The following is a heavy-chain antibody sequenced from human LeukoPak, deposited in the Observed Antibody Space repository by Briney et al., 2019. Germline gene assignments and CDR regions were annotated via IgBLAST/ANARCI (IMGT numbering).Heavy chain of an antibody. CDR2: ISGSGGST. CDR3: AKDVHASSGYYLDY. Sequence: GGSLRLSCVPSGFSFSNYAMSWVRQAPGKGLEWVSSISGSGGSTHYADSVKGRFTISRDKTKNTLYMQMNSLRAEDTAIYYCAKDVHASSGYYLDYWGQGTLVTVSS. D-gene: IGHD3-22*01. J-gene: IGHJ4*02. CDR1: GFSFSNYA. V-gene: IGHV3-23*01.